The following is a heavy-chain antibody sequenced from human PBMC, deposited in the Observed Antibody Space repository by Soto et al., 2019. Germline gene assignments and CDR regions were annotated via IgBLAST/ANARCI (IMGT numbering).Heavy chain of an antibody. Sequence: SGPTLVNPTQTLTLTCTFSGSSLSTSGMCVSWIRQPPGKALEWLARIDWDDDKYYSTSLKTRLTISKDTSKNQVVLTMTNMDPVDTATYYCARDSVALYYYYYGMAVWGQGTTVTVSS. CDR2: IDWDDDK. D-gene: IGHD2-21*01. J-gene: IGHJ6*02. V-gene: IGHV2-70*11. CDR3: ARDSVALYYYYYGMAV. CDR1: GSSLSTSGMC.